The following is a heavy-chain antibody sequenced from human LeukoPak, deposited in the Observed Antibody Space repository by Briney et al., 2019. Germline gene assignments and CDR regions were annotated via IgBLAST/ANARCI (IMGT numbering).Heavy chain of an antibody. CDR2: ISGSGDRT. V-gene: IGHV3-23*01. Sequence: GGSLRLSCVASGFTFSSYAMSWVRQAPGKGLEWVSAISGSGDRTYYADSVKGRLTISRDNSKNTLNLQMNSLKAGDTAAYYCAKLWFRELFVRDYWGQGTLVTVSS. J-gene: IGHJ4*02. D-gene: IGHD3-10*01. CDR3: AKLWFRELFVRDY. CDR1: GFTFSSYA.